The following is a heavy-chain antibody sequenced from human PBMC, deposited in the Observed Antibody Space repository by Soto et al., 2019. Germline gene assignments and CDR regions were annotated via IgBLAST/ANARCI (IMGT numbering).Heavy chain of an antibody. D-gene: IGHD6-19*01. Sequence: PGASVKVSCKASGYTFTDYYMHWVRQAPGQGLEWMGWINPNSGGTNYAQKFQGRVTMTGDPSISTAYMELSSLRSDDTAVYYCASVGRSGWYTPFDYWGPGIPVTVSS. CDR1: GYTFTDYY. J-gene: IGHJ4*02. CDR3: ASVGRSGWYTPFDY. V-gene: IGHV1-2*02. CDR2: INPNSGGT.